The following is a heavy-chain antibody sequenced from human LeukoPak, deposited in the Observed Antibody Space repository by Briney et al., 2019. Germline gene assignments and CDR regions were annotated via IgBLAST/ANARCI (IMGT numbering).Heavy chain of an antibody. CDR1: GYSISSGYY. J-gene: IGHJ4*02. CDR2: IYHSGST. Sequence: PSETLSLTCTVSGYSISSGYYWGWIRQPPGKGLEWIGSIYHSGSTYYNPSLKSRVTISVDTSKNQFSLKLSSVTAADTAVYYCASGGYSGYDSPDYWGQGTLVTVSS. D-gene: IGHD5-12*01. CDR3: ASGGYSGYDSPDY. V-gene: IGHV4-38-2*02.